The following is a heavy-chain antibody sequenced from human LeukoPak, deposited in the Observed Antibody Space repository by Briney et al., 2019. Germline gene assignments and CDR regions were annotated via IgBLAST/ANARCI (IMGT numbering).Heavy chain of an antibody. CDR2: IYYSGNT. V-gene: IGHV4-59*01. CDR3: ARYRNEALFAFDI. CDR1: GVSISNYY. Sequence: PSETLSLTCTVPGVSISNYYWSWIRQPPGKGLEWIGYIYYSGNTDYNPSLKSRVTISVDTSKNQFSLRLNSVTAADTAVYYCARYRNEALFAFDIWGQGTMVTVSS. D-gene: IGHD1-14*01. J-gene: IGHJ3*02.